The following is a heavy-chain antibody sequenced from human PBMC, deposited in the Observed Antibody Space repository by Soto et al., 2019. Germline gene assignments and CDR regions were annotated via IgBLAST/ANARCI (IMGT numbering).Heavy chain of an antibody. J-gene: IGHJ4*02. CDR3: TRETFAAREY. V-gene: IGHV3-74*01. D-gene: IGHD1-26*01. Sequence: EVQLVESGGGLVQPGGSLRLSCRDSGFTFSGDWMHWVRQAPGKGLDWVSRIDPYDTGISYADSVNGRFTISRDNAKSTLYLQMNSLSPEGTAVYYCTRETFAAREYWCQGTLVTVSS. CDR2: IDPYDTGI. CDR1: GFTFSGDW.